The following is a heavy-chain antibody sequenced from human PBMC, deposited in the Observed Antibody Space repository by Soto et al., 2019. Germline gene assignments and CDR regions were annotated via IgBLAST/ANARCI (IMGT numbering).Heavy chain of an antibody. J-gene: IGHJ5*02. D-gene: IGHD3-3*01. V-gene: IGHV4-31*03. CDR3: ARWWSGSRQGFDP. Sequence: QVQLQESGPGLVKPSQTLSLTCTVSGGSISSGDYYSSWIRQHPGQGLEWIGYIYYSGSTYYNPSLKSRVTISVDTSKNQFSLKLSSVTAADTAVYYCARWWSGSRQGFDPWGQGTLVTVSS. CDR1: GGSISSGDYY. CDR2: IYYSGST.